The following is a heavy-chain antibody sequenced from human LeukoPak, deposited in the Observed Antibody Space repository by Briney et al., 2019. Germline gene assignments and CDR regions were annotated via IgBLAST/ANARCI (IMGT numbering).Heavy chain of an antibody. J-gene: IGHJ4*02. V-gene: IGHV3-23*01. CDR3: ANEIRPNDY. Sequence: GGSLRLSCAASGFTFSSYAMSWVRQAPGKGLEWVSAISISGGTTYYADSVKGRFTISRENSKSTLYLQMNNLRADDTAVYYCANEIRPNDYWGQGTLVTVSS. CDR1: GFTFSSYA. CDR2: ISISGGTT. D-gene: IGHD4-17*01.